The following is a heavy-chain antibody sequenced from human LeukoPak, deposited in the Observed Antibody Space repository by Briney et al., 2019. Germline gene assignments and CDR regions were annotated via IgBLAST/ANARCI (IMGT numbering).Heavy chain of an antibody. V-gene: IGHV3-21*01. Sequence: PGGSLRLSCAASGYTFSHYSVNWVRPAPGKGLEWVSSISSTRDYIYYADSVKGRFTIARDNTKSSLYLQINSLRAEDTAVYYCVSGNDPDSTWENYRLDAFDIWGEGTTVIVSS. D-gene: IGHD3-16*02. CDR1: GYTFSHYS. J-gene: IGHJ3*02. CDR2: ISSTRDYI. CDR3: VSGNDPDSTWENYRLDAFDI.